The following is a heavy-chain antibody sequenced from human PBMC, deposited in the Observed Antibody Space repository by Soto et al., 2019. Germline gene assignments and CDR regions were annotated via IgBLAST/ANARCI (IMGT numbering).Heavy chain of an antibody. CDR2: IYHSGST. D-gene: IGHD6-13*01. J-gene: IGHJ4*02. CDR1: GGSISSGGYS. Sequence: QLQLQESGSGLVKPSQTLSLTCAVSGGSISSGGYSWSWIRQPPGKGLEWIGYIYHSGSTYYNPSLKSRVTLSVDRSKNQFSLKLSAVTAADTAVYYCARASYSISWYVGGNWGQGTLVTVSS. CDR3: ARASYSISWYVGGN. V-gene: IGHV4-30-2*01.